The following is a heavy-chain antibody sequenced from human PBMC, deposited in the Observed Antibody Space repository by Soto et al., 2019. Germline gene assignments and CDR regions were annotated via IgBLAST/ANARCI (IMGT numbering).Heavy chain of an antibody. CDR1: GGSISSYY. CDR3: ARGGYVWGSYRYYFDY. CDR2: IYYSGST. D-gene: IGHD3-16*02. V-gene: IGHV4-59*01. Sequence: PSETLSLTCSVSGGSISSYYWSWIRQPPGKGLEWIGYIYYSGSTNYNPSLKSRVTMSVDTSKNQFSLKLSSVTAADTAVYYCARGGYVWGSYRYYFDYWGQGTLVTVSS. J-gene: IGHJ4*02.